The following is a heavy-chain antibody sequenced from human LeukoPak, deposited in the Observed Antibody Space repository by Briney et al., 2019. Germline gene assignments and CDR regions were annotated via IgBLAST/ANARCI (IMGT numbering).Heavy chain of an antibody. CDR3: ARDGGIIRFGGQDV. CDR2: MNRDGSEK. Sequence: GGSLRLSCAASGFTFSSYAMSWVRQAPGKGLEWVANMNRDGSEKNYVDSMKGRITISRDNAKNSLYLQMNSLRVEDTAVYYCARDGGIIRFGGQDVWGQGTTVTVS. CDR1: GFTFSSYA. V-gene: IGHV3-7*01. D-gene: IGHD3-16*01. J-gene: IGHJ6*02.